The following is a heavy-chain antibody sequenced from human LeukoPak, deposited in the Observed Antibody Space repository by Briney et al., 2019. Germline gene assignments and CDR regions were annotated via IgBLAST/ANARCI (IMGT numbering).Heavy chain of an antibody. CDR3: AELGITMIGGV. Sequence: GGSLRLSCAASGFMFSTYEMNWVRQAPGKGLEWVSYISSSGSTIYYADSVKGRFTISRDNAKNSLYLQMNSLRAEDTAVYYCAELGITMIGGVWGKGTTVTISS. J-gene: IGHJ6*04. CDR2: ISSSGSTI. D-gene: IGHD3-10*02. V-gene: IGHV3-48*03. CDR1: GFMFSTYE.